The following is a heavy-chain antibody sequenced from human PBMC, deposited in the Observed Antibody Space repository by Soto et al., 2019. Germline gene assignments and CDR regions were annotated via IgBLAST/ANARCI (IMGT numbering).Heavy chain of an antibody. CDR3: AKDLKEGYDILTGLYYYYYYGMDV. CDR2: ISYDGSNK. J-gene: IGHJ6*02. CDR1: GFTFSSYG. V-gene: IGHV3-30*18. D-gene: IGHD3-9*01. Sequence: AGSLRLSCAASGFTFSSYGMHWVRQAPGKGLEWVAVISYDGSNKYYADSVKGRFTISRDNSKNTLYLQMNSLRAEDTAVYYCAKDLKEGYDILTGLYYYYYYGMDVWGQGTTVTVSS.